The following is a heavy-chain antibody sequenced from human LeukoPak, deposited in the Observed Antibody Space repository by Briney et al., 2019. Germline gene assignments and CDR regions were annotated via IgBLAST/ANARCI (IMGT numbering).Heavy chain of an antibody. CDR1: GGSITSHY. V-gene: IGHV4-59*11. CDR2: IYYSGST. J-gene: IGHJ4*02. D-gene: IGHD3-16*02. Sequence: SETLSLTCIVSGGSITSHYWTWIRQPPGERLEYIGNIYYSGSTNYNPSLKSRVSISVDTSKNQFSLKLSSVTAADTAVYYCARALGFGGVIVPLFDYWGQGTLVTVSS. CDR3: ARALGFGGVIVPLFDY.